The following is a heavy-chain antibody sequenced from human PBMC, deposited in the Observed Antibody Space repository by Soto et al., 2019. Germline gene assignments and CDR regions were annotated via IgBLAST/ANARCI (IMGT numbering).Heavy chain of an antibody. CDR2: ISSSGSTI. D-gene: IGHD4-17*01. V-gene: IGHV3-48*03. CDR1: GFTFSSYE. CDR3: ARDHDDLNWFDP. Sequence: AGGSLRLSCAASGFTFSSYEMNWVRQAPGKGLEWVSYISSSGSTIYYADSVKGRFTISRDNAKNSLYLQMNSLRAEDTAVYYCARDHDDLNWFDPWGQGTLVTVSS. J-gene: IGHJ5*02.